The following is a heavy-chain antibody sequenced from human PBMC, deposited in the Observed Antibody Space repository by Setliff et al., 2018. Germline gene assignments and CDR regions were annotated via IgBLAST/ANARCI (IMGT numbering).Heavy chain of an antibody. V-gene: IGHV4-4*07. CDR2: IDPSGNT. D-gene: IGHD1-26*01. J-gene: IGHJ6*03. CDR3: ARALDSGTYYNLYPYYMDV. Sequence: PSETLSLTCTVSGGGSINNYYWSWIRQPAGRGLEWIGHIDPSGNTNYHPSLKSRVTISVDTSKNQFSLRLTSATAADTAVYFCARALDSGTYYNLYPYYMDVWGKGTTVTVSS. CDR1: GGGSINNYY.